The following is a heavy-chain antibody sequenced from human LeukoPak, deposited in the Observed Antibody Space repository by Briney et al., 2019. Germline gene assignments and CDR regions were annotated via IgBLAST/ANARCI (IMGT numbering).Heavy chain of an antibody. Sequence: GGSLRLSCAASGLTVSSNYMTWLRQAPRKGLEWVSIIYSGGNTYYADSVKGRFAISRDNSKNTLYLQMNSLRAEDTAVYYCVNLPGGGYWGQGTLVTVSS. CDR3: VNLPGGGY. CDR2: IYSGGNT. CDR1: GLTVSSNY. D-gene: IGHD7-27*01. V-gene: IGHV3-66*02. J-gene: IGHJ4*02.